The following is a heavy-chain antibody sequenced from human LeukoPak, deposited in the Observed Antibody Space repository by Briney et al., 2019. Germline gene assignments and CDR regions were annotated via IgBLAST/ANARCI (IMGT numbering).Heavy chain of an antibody. V-gene: IGHV3-21*01. CDR1: GFTFSSYS. D-gene: IGHD5-24*01. CDR2: ISSSSSYI. Sequence: GGSLRLSCAASGFTFSSYSMNWVRQAPGKGLEWVSSISSSSSYIYYADSVKGRFTISRDNAKNSLYLQMNSLRAEDTAVYYCARGGGSGDGYTTRGSSLDYWGQGTLVTVSS. J-gene: IGHJ4*02. CDR3: ARGGGSGDGYTTRGSSLDY.